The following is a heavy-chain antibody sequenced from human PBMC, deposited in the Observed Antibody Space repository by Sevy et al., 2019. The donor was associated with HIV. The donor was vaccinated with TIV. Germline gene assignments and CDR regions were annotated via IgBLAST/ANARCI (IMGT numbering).Heavy chain of an antibody. CDR1: AITIRDYW. J-gene: IGHJ4*02. D-gene: IGHD2-15*01. CDR2: INPYGGKI. CDR3: VSAIQLAASY. V-gene: IGHV3-7*02. Sequence: GGSLRLSCEASAITIRDYWMNWVRQAPGKGLEWVANINPYGGKIYYADSVKGRFTISRDSAKNSVFLQMTSLRAEDTAVYYCVSAIQLAASYWGQGMLVTVSS.